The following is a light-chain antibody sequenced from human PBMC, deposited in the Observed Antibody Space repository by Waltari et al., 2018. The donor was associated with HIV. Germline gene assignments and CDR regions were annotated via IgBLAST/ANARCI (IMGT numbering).Light chain of an antibody. Sequence: QSVLTQPPSASGTPGQRVTISCSGSSSNIGGHYVYWYQQLPGTAPKLLIYRNNQRPAGVPEPFSGDKSGTSASMAIRGLRSEDEADYYCASWDDSLSGYVVFGGGTKLTVL. CDR1: SSNIGGHY. CDR3: ASWDDSLSGYVV. V-gene: IGLV1-47*01. CDR2: RNN. J-gene: IGLJ2*01.